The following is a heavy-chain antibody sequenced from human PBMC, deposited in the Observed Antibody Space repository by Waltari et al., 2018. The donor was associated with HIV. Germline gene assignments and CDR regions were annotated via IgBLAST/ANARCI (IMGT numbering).Heavy chain of an antibody. CDR2: INPNSGGT. CDR1: GYTFTGYY. D-gene: IGHD3-22*01. CDR3: ARDTPDAYYYDTSGYWS. J-gene: IGHJ5*02. V-gene: IGHV1-2*02. Sequence: QVQLVQSGAEVKKPGASVKVSCKPSGYTFTGYYRHWVRQAPGQGLEWMGWINPNSGGTNYAQKFQGRVTMTRDTSISTAYMELSRLRSDDTAVYYCARDTPDAYYYDTSGYWSWGQGTLVTVSS.